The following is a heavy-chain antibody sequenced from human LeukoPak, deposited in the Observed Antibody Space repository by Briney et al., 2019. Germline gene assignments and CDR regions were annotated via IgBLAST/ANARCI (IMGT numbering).Heavy chain of an antibody. J-gene: IGHJ4*02. D-gene: IGHD1-1*01. CDR2: ISGSGADT. CDR1: GFNFINYV. Sequence: GGSLRLSCSASGFNFINYVMTWVRQAPGKGLEWVSSISGSGADTFYRDSVKGRFTVHRDTSKKTLYLQMNSLRVDDTAVYYCARDPGGGNDGYFDYWGQGTLVTVSS. V-gene: IGHV3-23*01. CDR3: ARDPGGGNDGYFDY.